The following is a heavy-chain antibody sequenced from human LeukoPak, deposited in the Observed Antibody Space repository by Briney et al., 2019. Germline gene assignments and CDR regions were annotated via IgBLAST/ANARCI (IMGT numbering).Heavy chain of an antibody. V-gene: IGHV4-34*01. J-gene: IGHJ5*02. CDR3: ARGLGIAAAGTYNWFDP. Sequence: SEPLSLTCAVYGGSFNGYYWSWIRQPPGKGLEWIGEINHSGSTNYNPSLKSRVTISVDTSKNQFSLKLSSVTAADTAVYYCARGLGIAAAGTYNWFDPWGQGTLVTVSS. CDR2: INHSGST. CDR1: GGSFNGYY. D-gene: IGHD6-13*01.